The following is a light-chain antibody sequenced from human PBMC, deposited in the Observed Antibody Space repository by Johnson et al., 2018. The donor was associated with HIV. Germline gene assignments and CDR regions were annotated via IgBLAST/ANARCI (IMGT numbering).Light chain of an antibody. CDR2: ENN. CDR1: SSNIGNKY. J-gene: IGLJ1*01. CDR3: GTWDSGLGAVYV. V-gene: IGLV1-51*02. Sequence: QSVLTQPPSVSAAPGQKVTISCSGSSSNIGNKYVSWYQQLPGTAPKLLIYENNKRPSGIPDRFSGSKSGTSATLGITGLQTGDEADYYCGTWDSGLGAVYVFGPGTKVTVL.